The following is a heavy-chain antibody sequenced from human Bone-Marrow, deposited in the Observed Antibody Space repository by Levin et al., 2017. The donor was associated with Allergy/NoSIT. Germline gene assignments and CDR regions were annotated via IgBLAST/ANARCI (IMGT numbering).Heavy chain of an antibody. CDR2: IHPAKNRA. CDR3: GWRLLVVYPAVGDWFDP. V-gene: IGHV1-3*01. D-gene: IGHD2-21*01. Sequence: ASVKVSCQASGYTFETYGIHWVRQAPGQGLEWVGWIHPAKNRAEYSDDFLGRVTISRDTSASTAYLELSGLKSEDTAVYYCGWRLLVVYPAVGDWFDPWGQGTLVTVSS. CDR1: GYTFETYG. J-gene: IGHJ5*02.